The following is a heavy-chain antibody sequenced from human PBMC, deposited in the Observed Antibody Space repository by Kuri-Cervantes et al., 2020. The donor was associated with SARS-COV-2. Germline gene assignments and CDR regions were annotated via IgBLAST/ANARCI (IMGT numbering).Heavy chain of an antibody. CDR3: AKDQFREQLDPMDV. D-gene: IGHD6-6*01. CDR2: IGTAGDT. CDR1: GFTFSSYD. V-gene: IGHV3-13*03. J-gene: IGHJ6*03. Sequence: GESLKISCAACGFTFSSYDMHWVRQATGKGLEWVSAIGTAGDTYYPGSVKGQFTISRDNSKNTLYLQMNSLRAEDTAVYYCAKDQFREQLDPMDVWGKGTTVTVSS.